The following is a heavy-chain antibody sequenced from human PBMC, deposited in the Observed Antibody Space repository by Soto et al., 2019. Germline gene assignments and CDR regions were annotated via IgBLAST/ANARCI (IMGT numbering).Heavy chain of an antibody. CDR2: IIPIFGTA. CDR3: ARVEMATSNYYYYYGMDV. J-gene: IGHJ6*02. D-gene: IGHD5-12*01. CDR1: GGTFSSYA. V-gene: IGHV1-69*12. Sequence: QVQLVQSGAEVKKPGSSVKVSCKASGGTFSSYAISWVRQAPGQGLEWMGGIIPIFGTANYAQKFQGRVTITADESTSTAYMELSSLRSEDTAVYYCARVEMATSNYYYYYGMDVWGQGTTVTVSS.